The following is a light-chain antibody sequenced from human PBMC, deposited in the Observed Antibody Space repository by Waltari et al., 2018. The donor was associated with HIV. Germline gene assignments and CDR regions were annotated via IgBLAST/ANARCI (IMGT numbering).Light chain of an antibody. CDR1: QSLSSNY. CDR2: GAS. CDR3: QQYGNSGT. J-gene: IGKJ1*01. Sequence: EIVLTQSPGTLSLSPGERATLSCRASQSLSSNYLAWYQQKPGQAPRRLISGASSRPTGIPDRVSGSGSETDFTLTISRLEPEDFAVYYCQQYGNSGTFGQGTKVEIK. V-gene: IGKV3-20*01.